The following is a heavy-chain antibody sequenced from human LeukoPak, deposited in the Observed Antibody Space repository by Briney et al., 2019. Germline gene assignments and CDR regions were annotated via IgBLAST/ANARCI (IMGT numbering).Heavy chain of an antibody. V-gene: IGHV3-66*02. CDR1: GFPVSSNY. CDR2: IYSGGGT. Sequence: PGGSLRLSCAASGFPVSSNYMSWPPQAPGKGLEWVSVIYSGGGTDYADSVKGRFTISRDNSKNTLYLQMNSLRAEDTAVYYCARAVGVTAIHNALDIWGQGTMVTVSS. J-gene: IGHJ3*02. CDR3: ARAVGVTAIHNALDI. D-gene: IGHD2-21*02.